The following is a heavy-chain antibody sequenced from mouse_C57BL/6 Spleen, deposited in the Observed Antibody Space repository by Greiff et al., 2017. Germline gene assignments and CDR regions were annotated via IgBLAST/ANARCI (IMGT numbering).Heavy chain of an antibody. CDR2: IYPGSGST. V-gene: IGHV1-55*01. CDR3: ARKRDYYGSSLDY. Sequence: QVQLQQSGAELVKPGASVKMSCKASGYTFTSYWITWVKQRPGQGLEWIGDIYPGSGSTNYNEKFKSKATLTVDTSSSTAYMQLSSLTSEDSAVYNCARKRDYYGSSLDYWGQGTTLTVSS. D-gene: IGHD1-1*01. J-gene: IGHJ2*01. CDR1: GYTFTSYW.